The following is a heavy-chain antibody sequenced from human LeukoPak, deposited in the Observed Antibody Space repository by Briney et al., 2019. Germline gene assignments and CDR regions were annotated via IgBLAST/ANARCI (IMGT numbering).Heavy chain of an antibody. D-gene: IGHD4-17*01. V-gene: IGHV3-30*04. CDR1: EFTFSKHA. J-gene: IGHJ6*03. CDR2: ISHDGSNK. CDR3: ARDLFSAVTTPIYYYYYYMDV. Sequence: GSLRLSCAASEFTFSKHAMHWVRQAPGKGLEWVAVISHDGSNKYYADSVKGRFTISRDNSKNTLYLQMNSLRAEDTAVYYCARDLFSAVTTPIYYYYYYMDVWGKGTTVTVS.